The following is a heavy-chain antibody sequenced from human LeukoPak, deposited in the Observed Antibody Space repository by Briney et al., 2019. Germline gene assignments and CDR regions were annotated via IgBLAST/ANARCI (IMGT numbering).Heavy chain of an antibody. CDR2: INGGGGST. CDR1: GFTFTSYS. Sequence: SGGSLRLSCAASGFTFTSYSMNWVRQAPGKGLEWVSTINGGGGSTYYADSVKGRFTISRDNSKNTLYLQVNSLRAEDTAVYYCAKGGKWDVTPLDYWGQGTLVTVSS. V-gene: IGHV3-23*01. CDR3: AKGGKWDVTPLDY. D-gene: IGHD1-26*01. J-gene: IGHJ4*02.